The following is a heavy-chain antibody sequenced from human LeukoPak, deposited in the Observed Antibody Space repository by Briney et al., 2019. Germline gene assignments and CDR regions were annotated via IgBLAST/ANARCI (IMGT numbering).Heavy chain of an antibody. CDR1: GGSFSGYY. CDR3: ARVLVYDAFDI. D-gene: IGHD1-14*01. Sequence: SETLSLTCAVYGGSFSGYYWGWIRQPPGKGLEWIGEINHSGSTNYNPSLKSRVTISVDTSKNQFSLKLSSVTAADTAVYYCARVLVYDAFDIWGQGTMVTVSS. J-gene: IGHJ3*02. CDR2: INHSGST. V-gene: IGHV4-34*01.